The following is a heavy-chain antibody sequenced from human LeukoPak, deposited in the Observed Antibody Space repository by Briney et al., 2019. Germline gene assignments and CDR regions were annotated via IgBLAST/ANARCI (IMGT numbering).Heavy chain of an antibody. CDR2: IWYDGSNK. CDR1: GFTFCNYG. J-gene: IGHJ5*01. Sequence: GRSLRLSCAASGFTFCNYGMHWVRRAPGKGLEWVAVIWYDGSNKYYADSVKGRFTISRDNSKNTLYLQMNSLRAEDTAVYYCARDRASWFDSWGQGTLVTVSS. CDR3: ARDRASWFDS. V-gene: IGHV3-33*01. D-gene: IGHD3-10*01.